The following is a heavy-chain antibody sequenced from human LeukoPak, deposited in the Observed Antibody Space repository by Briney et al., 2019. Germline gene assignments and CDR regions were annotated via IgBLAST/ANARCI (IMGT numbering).Heavy chain of an antibody. Sequence: SETLSLTCAVSGGSISSSNWWSWVRQPPGKGLEWIGEIYHSGSTNYNPSLKSRVTISVDKSKNQFSLKLSSVTAADTVVYYCAREQHCSGGSCTIDYWGQGTLVTVSS. V-gene: IGHV4-4*02. CDR1: GGSISSSNW. CDR2: IYHSGST. J-gene: IGHJ4*02. D-gene: IGHD2-15*01. CDR3: AREQHCSGGSCTIDY.